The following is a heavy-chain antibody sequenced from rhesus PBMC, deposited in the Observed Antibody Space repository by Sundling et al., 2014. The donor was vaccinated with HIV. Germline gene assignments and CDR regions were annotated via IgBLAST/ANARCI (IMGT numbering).Heavy chain of an antibody. V-gene: IGHV3-134*01. CDR1: GFTFDDYA. CDR2: ISWNSGTI. Sequence: EVQLVESGGGLVQPGGSLRLSCAASGFTFDDYAMSWVRQAPGMGLKWISRISWNSGTIYYADSVKGRFTISRDNAKNSLFLQMDRLRTEDTAVYYCTRSVGIPNWYFDLWGPGTPITISS. D-gene: IGHD5-24*01. J-gene: IGHJ2*01. CDR3: TRSVGIPNWYFDL.